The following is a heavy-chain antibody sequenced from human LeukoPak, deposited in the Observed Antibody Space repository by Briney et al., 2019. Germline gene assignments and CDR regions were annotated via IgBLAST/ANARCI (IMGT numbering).Heavy chain of an antibody. Sequence: GGSLRLSCAASGFTFSDNYMSWIRQAPGKGLEWVSYISSSGSTIYYADSVKGRFTISRDNAKNSLYLQMNSLRAEDTAVYYCAREYVWGSYRAFDPWGQGTLVTVSS. CDR2: ISSSGSTI. J-gene: IGHJ5*02. D-gene: IGHD3-16*02. CDR3: AREYVWGSYRAFDP. V-gene: IGHV3-11*04. CDR1: GFTFSDNY.